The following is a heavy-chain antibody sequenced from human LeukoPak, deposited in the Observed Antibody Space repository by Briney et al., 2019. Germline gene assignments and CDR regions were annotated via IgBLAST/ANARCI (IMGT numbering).Heavy chain of an antibody. V-gene: IGHV3-23*01. CDR3: AKDTHLVAGPNYFDY. D-gene: IGHD6-19*01. CDR2: ISGSGGST. Sequence: PGGSLRLSCAASGFTFSSYAMSWVRQAPEKGLEWVSAISGSGGSTYYADSVKGRFTISRDNSKNTLYLQMNSLRAEDTAVYYCAKDTHLVAGPNYFDYWGQGTLVTVSS. J-gene: IGHJ4*02. CDR1: GFTFSSYA.